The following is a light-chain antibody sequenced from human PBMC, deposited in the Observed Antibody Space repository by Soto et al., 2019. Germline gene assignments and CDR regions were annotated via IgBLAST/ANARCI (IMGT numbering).Light chain of an antibody. CDR1: QSVSSK. CDR3: QQYSTSPPIT. Sequence: EIVMTQSPATLSVSPGERAALSCRASQSVSSKLAWYRQRPGQAPRLLIYGASNRATGIPDRFSGSGSGTDFTLTISRLEPEDFAVFYCQQYSTSPPITFGQGTRLEIK. J-gene: IGKJ5*01. V-gene: IGKV3-20*01. CDR2: GAS.